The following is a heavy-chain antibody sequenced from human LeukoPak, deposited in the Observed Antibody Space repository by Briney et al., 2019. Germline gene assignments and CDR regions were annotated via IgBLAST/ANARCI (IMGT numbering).Heavy chain of an antibody. CDR1: GYTFTDFY. CDR3: ARELTRRAIFTDY. J-gene: IGHJ4*02. CDR2: INPNSGVT. V-gene: IGHV1-2*06. D-gene: IGHD3-9*01. Sequence: GASVKVSFKASGYTFTDFYIHWVRQAPGQGLEWMGRINPNSGVTNYAQTFQGRVTMTRDTSINTAYMELSRLRSDDTAVYYCARELTRRAIFTDYWGQGTLVTVSS.